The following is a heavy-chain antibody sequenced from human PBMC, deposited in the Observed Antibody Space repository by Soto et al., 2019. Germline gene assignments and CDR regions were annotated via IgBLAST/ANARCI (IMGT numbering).Heavy chain of an antibody. CDR3: ARLRWGNYYYGMDV. J-gene: IGHJ6*04. D-gene: IGHD3-16*01. CDR2: IYYSGST. Sequence: SETLSLTCSVSGGSISSSNFYWGWIRQPPGKGLEWIGSIYYSGSTSYNPSLKSRVTISVDTSKSQFSLKLSFVTAADTAVYYCARLRWGNYYYGMDVGGKGTTVS. V-gene: IGHV4-39*01. CDR1: GGSISSSNFY.